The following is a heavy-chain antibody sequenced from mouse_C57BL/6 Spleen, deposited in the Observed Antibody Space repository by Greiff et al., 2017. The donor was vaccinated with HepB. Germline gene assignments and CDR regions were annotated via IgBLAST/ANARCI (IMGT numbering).Heavy chain of an antibody. Sequence: EVKLQESGAELVRPGASVKLSCTASGFNIKDYYMHWVKQRPEQGLEWIGRIDPEDGDTEYAPKFQGKATMTADTSSNTAYLQLSSLTSEDTAVYYCTTDYYYGSSWFAYWGQGTLVTVSA. D-gene: IGHD1-1*01. CDR1: GFNIKDYY. V-gene: IGHV14-1*01. CDR3: TTDYYYGSSWFAY. CDR2: IDPEDGDT. J-gene: IGHJ3*01.